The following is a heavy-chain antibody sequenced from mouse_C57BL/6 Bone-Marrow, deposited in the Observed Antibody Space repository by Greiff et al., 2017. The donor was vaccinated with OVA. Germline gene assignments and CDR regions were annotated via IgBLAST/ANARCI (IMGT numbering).Heavy chain of an antibody. Sequence: VQVVESGPGLVAPSQSLSITCTVSGFSLTSYAISWVRQPPGKGLEWLGVIWTGGGTNYNSALKSRLSISKDNSKSKVSLKMNSLQTDDTARYYCARDSDGYYPFAYWGQGTLVTVSA. CDR1: GFSLTSYA. V-gene: IGHV2-9-1*01. CDR3: ARDSDGYYPFAY. CDR2: IWTGGGT. J-gene: IGHJ3*01. D-gene: IGHD2-3*01.